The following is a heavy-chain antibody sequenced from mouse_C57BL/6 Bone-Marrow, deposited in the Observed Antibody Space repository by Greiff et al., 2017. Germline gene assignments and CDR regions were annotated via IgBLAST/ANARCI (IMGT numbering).Heavy chain of an antibody. V-gene: IGHV5-4*01. CDR2: ISDGGSYT. CDR1: GFTFSSYA. D-gene: IGHD1-1*01. Sequence: EVQLVESGGGLVKPGGSLKLSCAASGFTFSSYAMSWVRQTPEKRLEWVATISDGGSYTYYPDNVKGRFTISRDNAKTNLYLQMSHLKSDDTAMYYCARDRVGYAMDYWGQGTSVTVSS. CDR3: ARDRVGYAMDY. J-gene: IGHJ4*01.